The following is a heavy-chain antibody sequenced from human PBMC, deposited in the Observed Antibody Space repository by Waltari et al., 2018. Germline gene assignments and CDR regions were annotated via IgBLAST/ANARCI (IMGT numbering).Heavy chain of an antibody. J-gene: IGHJ6*02. CDR3: AKDHDSSGWYYYYYGMDV. V-gene: IGHV3-23*01. CDR2: ISGSGGST. CDR1: GFTFSSYA. D-gene: IGHD6-19*01. Sequence: EVQLLESGGGLVQPGGSLRLSCAASGFTFSSYAMSWVRQAPGKGLEWVSAISGSGGSTYYAESVKGRFTISRDNSKNTLYLQMNSLRAEDTAVYYCAKDHDSSGWYYYYYGMDVWGQGTTVTVSS.